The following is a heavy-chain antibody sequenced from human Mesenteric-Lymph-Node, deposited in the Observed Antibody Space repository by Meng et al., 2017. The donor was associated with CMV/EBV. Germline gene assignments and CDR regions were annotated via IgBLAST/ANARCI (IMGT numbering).Heavy chain of an antibody. CDR1: GFTFDDHG. D-gene: IGHD3/OR15-3a*01. J-gene: IGHJ6*02. CDR3: TRDDFWTSCPRYGMDV. Sequence: GESLKISCVASGFTFDDHGMSWVRQAPGRGLEWVSGINWNGAGKGYGDSVKGRFTISRDNAKNSLYLQMNSLRAEDTVLYYCTRDDFWTSCPRYGMDVWGQGTTVTVSS. V-gene: IGHV3-20*04. CDR2: INWNGAGK.